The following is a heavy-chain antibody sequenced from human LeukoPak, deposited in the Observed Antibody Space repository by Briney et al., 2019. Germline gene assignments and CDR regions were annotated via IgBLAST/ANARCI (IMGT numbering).Heavy chain of an antibody. V-gene: IGHV3-30*18. CDR3: AKERVVVAYRGAVDY. D-gene: IGHD3-22*01. J-gene: IGHJ4*02. CDR2: ISYDGSNK. CDR1: GFTFSSYG. Sequence: GGSLRLSCAASGFTFSSYGMHWVRQAPGKGLEWVAVISYDGSNKYYADSVKGRFTISRDNSKNTLYLQMNSLRAEDTAVYYCAKERVVVAYRGAVDYWGQGTLVTVSS.